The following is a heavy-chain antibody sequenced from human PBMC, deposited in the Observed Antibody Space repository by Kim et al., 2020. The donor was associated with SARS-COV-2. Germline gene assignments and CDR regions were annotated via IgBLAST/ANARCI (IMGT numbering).Heavy chain of an antibody. V-gene: IGHV3-11*06. CDR3: ARDERYCSSISCYFGY. D-gene: IGHD2-2*01. Sequence: SGKGRFTISRDNAKNSLYLQMNSLRAEDTAVYYCARDERYCSSISCYFGYWGQGTLVTASS. J-gene: IGHJ4*02.